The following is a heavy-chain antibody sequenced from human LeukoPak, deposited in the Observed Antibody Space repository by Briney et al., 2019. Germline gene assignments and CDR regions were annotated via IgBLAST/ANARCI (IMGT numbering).Heavy chain of an antibody. V-gene: IGHV3-30*02. D-gene: IGHD4-17*01. CDR1: GFSFNAFG. J-gene: IGHJ6*02. CDR3: AKPGYGDRSTGYYGMDV. Sequence: GESLRLSCAASGFSFNAFGMHWVRQAPGKGPEWVAFIPNDGRNEFYVDSVKGRFTVSRDNSKNTLFLQMSSLRPEDTAVYYCAKPGYGDRSTGYYGMDVWGQGTTVSVSS. CDR2: IPNDGRNE.